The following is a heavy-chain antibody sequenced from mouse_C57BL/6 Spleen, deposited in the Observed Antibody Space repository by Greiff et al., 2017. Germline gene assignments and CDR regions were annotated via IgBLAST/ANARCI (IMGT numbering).Heavy chain of an antibody. J-gene: IGHJ1*03. V-gene: IGHV5-4*03. Sequence: EVKVVESGGGLVKPGGSLKLSCAASGFTFSSYAMSWVRQTPEKRLAWVATISDGGSYTYYPDNVKGRFTISRDNAKNNLYLQMSHLKSEDTAMYYCARVGTSYFDVWGTGTTVTVSS. CDR1: GFTFSSYA. CDR2: ISDGGSYT. CDR3: ARVGTSYFDV.